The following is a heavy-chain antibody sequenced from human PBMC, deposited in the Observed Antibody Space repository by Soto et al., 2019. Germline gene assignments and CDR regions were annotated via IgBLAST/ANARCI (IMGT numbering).Heavy chain of an antibody. V-gene: IGHV4-59*11. Sequence: LSLTCDVSGVAITSHYWKWIRQSPGMGLEGIGSTDFRGSASYNPSLKSRVTISLDTSKDQLSLTLSAVTAADSAVYYCARDLRSRGWFDPWGPGILVTVSS. CDR2: TDFRGSA. CDR3: ARDLRSRGWFDP. J-gene: IGHJ5*02. CDR1: GVAITSHY.